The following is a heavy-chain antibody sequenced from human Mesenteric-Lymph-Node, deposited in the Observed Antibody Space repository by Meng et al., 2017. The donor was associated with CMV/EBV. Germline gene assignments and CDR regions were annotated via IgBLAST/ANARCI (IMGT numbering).Heavy chain of an antibody. V-gene: IGHV3-7*01. Sequence: GESLKISCVASGFTFTSYWMSWVRQAPGKGLEWVANIKQDGNDKYYVDSVKGRFTISRDNAKNSVYLQMNSLRVEDTAVYYCASSALWGQGTLVTVSS. CDR3: ASSAL. J-gene: IGHJ4*02. D-gene: IGHD1-26*01. CDR1: GFTFTSYW. CDR2: IKQDGNDK.